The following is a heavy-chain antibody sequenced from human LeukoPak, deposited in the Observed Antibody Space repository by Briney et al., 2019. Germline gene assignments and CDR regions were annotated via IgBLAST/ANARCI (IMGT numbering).Heavy chain of an antibody. Sequence: GESLKISCKGSGYSFTSYWIGWVRQMPGKGLEWMGIIYPGDSDTRYSPSFQGQVTISADKSISTAYLQWSSLKASDAAMYYCARSHSQPYYYEKAFDYWGQGTLVTVSS. D-gene: IGHD3-22*01. J-gene: IGHJ4*02. CDR3: ARSHSQPYYYEKAFDY. CDR1: GYSFTSYW. CDR2: IYPGDSDT. V-gene: IGHV5-51*01.